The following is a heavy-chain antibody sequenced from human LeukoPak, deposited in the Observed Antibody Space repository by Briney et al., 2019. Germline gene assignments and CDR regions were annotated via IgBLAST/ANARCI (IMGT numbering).Heavy chain of an antibody. CDR3: ARAITYYDILTGKTYYYYGMDV. V-gene: IGHV1-8*01. Sequence: GASVKVSCKASGYTFTSYDINWLRQATGQGLEWMGWVNPNSGNTGYAQKFQGRVTMTRNTSISTAYMELSSLRSEDTAVYYCARAITYYDILTGKTYYYYGMDVWGQGTTVTVSS. J-gene: IGHJ6*02. D-gene: IGHD3-9*01. CDR2: VNPNSGNT. CDR1: GYTFTSYD.